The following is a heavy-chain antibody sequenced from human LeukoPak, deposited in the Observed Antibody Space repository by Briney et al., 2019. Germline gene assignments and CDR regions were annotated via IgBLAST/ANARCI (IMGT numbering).Heavy chain of an antibody. D-gene: IGHD1-26*01. Sequence: GGSLRLSCAASGFTFSSYSMNWVRQAPGKGLEWVSFISSSNSYIYHADSMKGRFTISRDNAKNSLFLQMNSLRAEDTAVYYCATGGVGATSPLFIDYRGQGTLVTVSS. J-gene: IGHJ4*02. CDR3: ATGGVGATSPLFIDY. V-gene: IGHV3-21*01. CDR2: ISSSNSYI. CDR1: GFTFSSYS.